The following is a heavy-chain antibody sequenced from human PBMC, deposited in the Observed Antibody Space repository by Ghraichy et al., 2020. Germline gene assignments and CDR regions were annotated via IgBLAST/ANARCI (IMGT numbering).Heavy chain of an antibody. Sequence: SETLSLTCAVYGGSFRGYYWSWIRKPPGKGLEWIGEINHSGSTNYNPSLKSRVTISVDTSKNQFSLKLSSVTAADTAVYYCARGLFAEVAMDVWGQGTTVTVSS. CDR2: INHSGST. J-gene: IGHJ6*02. V-gene: IGHV4-34*01. CDR3: ARGLFAEVAMDV. CDR1: GGSFRGYY. D-gene: IGHD3-3*01.